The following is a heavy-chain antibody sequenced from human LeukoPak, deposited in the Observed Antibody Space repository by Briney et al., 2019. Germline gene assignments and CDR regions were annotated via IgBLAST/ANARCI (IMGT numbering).Heavy chain of an antibody. V-gene: IGHV5-51*01. D-gene: IGHD2-15*01. CDR1: GYSFTSYW. J-gene: IGHJ4*02. CDR3: ARKVHCSGGSCYSYYFDY. Sequence: GESLKISCKGSGYSFTSYWIGWVRQMPGKGLEWMGIIYPGDSDTRYSPSFQGQVTISADKSISTAYLQWSSLKASDTAMYYCARKVHCSGGSCYSYYFDYWGQGTLVTVSS. CDR2: IYPGDSDT.